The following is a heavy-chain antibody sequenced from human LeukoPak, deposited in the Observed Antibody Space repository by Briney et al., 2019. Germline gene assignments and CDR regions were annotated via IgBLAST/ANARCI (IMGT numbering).Heavy chain of an antibody. CDR2: INPNSGGT. Sequence: GASVTVSCKASGYTFTGYYMHWVRPAPGQGLEWMGWINPNSGGTNYAQKCQGRVTMTRDTSISTAYMELSRLRSDDTAVYYCARNVLLWFGELLRIYDSSGSFDYWGQGTLVTVSS. CDR1: GYTFTGYY. D-gene: IGHD3-10*01. CDR3: ARNVLLWFGELLRIYDSSGSFDY. V-gene: IGHV1-2*02. J-gene: IGHJ4*02.